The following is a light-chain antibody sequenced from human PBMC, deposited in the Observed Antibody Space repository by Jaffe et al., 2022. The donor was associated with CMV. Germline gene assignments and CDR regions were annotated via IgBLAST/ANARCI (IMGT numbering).Light chain of an antibody. V-gene: IGKV3-15*01. CDR1: QSVGTY. J-gene: IGKJ2*01. CDR3: QQYNDWPYT. CDR2: GAS. Sequence: EIVMTQSPATLSVSPGERASLSCRASQSVGTYLAWYQQKPGQAPRLLIFGASTRATGLPGRFSGSGSGTEFTLTISSLQSEDFAVYFCQQYNDWPYTFGQGTKLEIK.